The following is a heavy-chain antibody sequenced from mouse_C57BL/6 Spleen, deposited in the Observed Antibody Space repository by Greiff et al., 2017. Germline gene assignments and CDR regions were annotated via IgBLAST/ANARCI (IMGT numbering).Heavy chain of an antibody. J-gene: IGHJ4*01. V-gene: IGHV5-6*01. D-gene: IGHD2-5*01. CDR1: GFTFSSYG. CDR2: ISSGGSYT. Sequence: EVKLVESGGDLVKPGGSLKLSCAASGFTFSSYGMSWVRQTPDKRLEWVATISSGGSYTYYPDSVKGRFTISRDNAKNTLYLQMSSLKSEDTAMYYCARQKSNYTVYYAMDYWGQGTSVTVSS. CDR3: ARQKSNYTVYYAMDY.